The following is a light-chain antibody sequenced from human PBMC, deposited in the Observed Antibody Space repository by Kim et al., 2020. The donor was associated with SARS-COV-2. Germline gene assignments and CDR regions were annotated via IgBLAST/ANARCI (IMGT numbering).Light chain of an antibody. J-gene: IGLJ2*01. CDR2: HVS. CDR3: SSYISSTSLV. V-gene: IGLV2-14*03. CDR1: RSDIGKYNT. Sequence: GQSITISCTGGRSDIGKYNTVAWHQQHPGKTPKLILFHVSSRPSWISNRFSGSKSGNTASLTISGLQPDDEADYYCSSYISSTSLVFGGGTQLTVL.